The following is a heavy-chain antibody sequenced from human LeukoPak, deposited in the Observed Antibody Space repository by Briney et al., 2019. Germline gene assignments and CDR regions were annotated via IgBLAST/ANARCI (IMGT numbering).Heavy chain of an antibody. J-gene: IGHJ5*02. Sequence: GGSLRLSCAASGFTFNDYYMSWIRQAPGKGLEWLSYINIGGTNTHCADSAKGRFTISRDNAKKSLYLEMNNLRAEDTAVYYCATDGAGFDTWGQGVLVTVSS. CDR3: ATDGAGFDT. CDR2: INIGGTNT. V-gene: IGHV3-11*01. CDR1: GFTFNDYY.